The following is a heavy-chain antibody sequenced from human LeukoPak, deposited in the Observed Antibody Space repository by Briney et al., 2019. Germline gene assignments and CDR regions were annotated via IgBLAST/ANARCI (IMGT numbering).Heavy chain of an antibody. CDR3: ARAGNHYCSSTSCRREFDY. D-gene: IGHD2-2*01. Sequence: PGGSLRLSCAASGFTFSSYSMNWVRQAPGKGLEWVSYISSSSSTIYYADSVKGRFTISRDNAKNSLYLQMNSLRDEDTAVYYCARAGNHYCSSTSCRREFDYWGQGTLVTVSS. J-gene: IGHJ4*02. V-gene: IGHV3-48*02. CDR1: GFTFSSYS. CDR2: ISSSSSTI.